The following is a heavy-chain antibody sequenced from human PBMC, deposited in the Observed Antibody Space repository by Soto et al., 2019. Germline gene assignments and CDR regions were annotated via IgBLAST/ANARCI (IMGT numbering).Heavy chain of an antibody. J-gene: IGHJ4*02. CDR3: AQDRSCSGYTCCQAY. V-gene: IGHV3-23*01. CDR2: ISGSRGSTT. Sequence: GGSLRLSCAASGFTFSDYGLSWVRQAPGKGLEWVSSISGSRGSTTYYAGSVKGRFTISRDNSKNTLYLHMNSLRVADTAVYYCAQDRSCSGYTCCQAYWGPGTLVTVSS. CDR1: GFTFSDYG. D-gene: IGHD2-15*01.